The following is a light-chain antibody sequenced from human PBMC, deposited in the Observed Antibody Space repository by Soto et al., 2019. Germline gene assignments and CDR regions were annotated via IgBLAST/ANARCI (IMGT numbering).Light chain of an antibody. V-gene: IGKV1-39*01. CDR1: QSISKD. Sequence: DIQLTQSPSFLSASVGDRVTLTCRASQSISKDLNWYQQKPGKAPILLISDASTLQSDVPSRFSGAVSGTDFTLTITNLQPEDFATYFCQQSYSTPWTFGLGTKVDIK. CDR2: DAS. CDR3: QQSYSTPWT. J-gene: IGKJ1*01.